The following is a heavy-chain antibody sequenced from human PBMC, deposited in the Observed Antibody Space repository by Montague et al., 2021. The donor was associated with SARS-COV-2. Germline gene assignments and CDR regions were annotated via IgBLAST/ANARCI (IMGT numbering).Heavy chain of an antibody. CDR1: GGSISSGGYY. Sequence: TLSLTCAVSGGSISSGGYYWSWIRQPPGKGLEWIGYIYHSGSTYYNPSLKSRVTISLDSSKNQFSLNLTSVTAADTAVYYCARGSMVRGGKVSYGVDFWGQGTPVTVSS. CDR3: ARGSMVRGGKVSYGVDF. V-gene: IGHV4-30-2*01. D-gene: IGHD3-10*01. J-gene: IGHJ6*02. CDR2: IYHSGST.